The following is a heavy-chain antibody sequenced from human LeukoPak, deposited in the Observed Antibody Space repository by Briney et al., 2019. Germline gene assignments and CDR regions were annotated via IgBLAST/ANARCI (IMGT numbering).Heavy chain of an antibody. D-gene: IGHD3/OR15-3a*01. J-gene: IGHJ6*02. CDR3: ARNGLGSEYYYYGMDV. Sequence: GESLKISCKGSGYSFTSYWIGWVRQMPGKGLEWMGIIYPGDSDTRYSPSFQGQVTISADKSISTAYLQWSSLKASDTAMYYCARNGLGSEYYYYGMDVWGQGTTVTVSS. V-gene: IGHV5-51*01. CDR1: GYSFTSYW. CDR2: IYPGDSDT.